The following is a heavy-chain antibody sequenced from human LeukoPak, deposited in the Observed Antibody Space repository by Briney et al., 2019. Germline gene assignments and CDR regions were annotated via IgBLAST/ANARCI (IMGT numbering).Heavy chain of an antibody. Sequence: GGSLRLSCAASGFTFSSYGMHWVRQAPGMGLEWVAFIRYDGSNKYYADSVKGRFTISRDNSKNTLYLQMNSLRAEDTAVYYWAKDGGGYYPSYYYYMDVWGKGTTVTISS. V-gene: IGHV3-30*02. CDR1: GFTFSSYG. CDR2: IRYDGSNK. J-gene: IGHJ6*03. CDR3: AKDGGGYYPSYYYYMDV. D-gene: IGHD3-22*01.